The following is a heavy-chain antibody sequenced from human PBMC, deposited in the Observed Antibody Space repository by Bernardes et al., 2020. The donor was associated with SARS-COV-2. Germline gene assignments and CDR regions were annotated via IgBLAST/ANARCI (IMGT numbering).Heavy chain of an antibody. CDR1: GFTFSSYG. D-gene: IGHD1-26*01. CDR3: ARTYSGSYYGGFDY. V-gene: IGHV3-30*03. Sequence: AAAGFTFSSYGMHWVRQAPGKGLEWVAVISYDGSNKYYADSVKGRFTISRDNSKNTLYLQMNSLRAEDTAVYYCARTYSGSYYGGFDYWGQGTLVTVSS. J-gene: IGHJ4*02. CDR2: ISYDGSNK.